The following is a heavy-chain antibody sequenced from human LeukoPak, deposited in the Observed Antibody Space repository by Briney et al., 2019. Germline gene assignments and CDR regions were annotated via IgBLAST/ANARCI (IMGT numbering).Heavy chain of an antibody. CDR2: IYYNGNT. J-gene: IGHJ3*02. D-gene: IGHD3-3*01. CDR3: AASNFWSASYAPDAFDI. V-gene: IGHV4-59*08. CDR1: GGSISSYD. Sequence: SETLSLTCTVSGGSISSYDWNWIRQPPGEGLEWVGYIYYNGNTNYSPSLKSRLTISVDTSKNQFSLKLSSVTAADTAVYYCAASNFWSASYAPDAFDIWGQGTMV.